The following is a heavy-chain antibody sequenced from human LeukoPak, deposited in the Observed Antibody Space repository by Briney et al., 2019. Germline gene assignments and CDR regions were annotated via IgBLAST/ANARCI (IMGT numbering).Heavy chain of an antibody. CDR3: ATGYRAAAGYFDY. Sequence: ASVKVSCKVSGYTLTELSMHWVRQAPGKGLEWMGGFDPEDGEKIYAQKFQGRVTMTEDTSTDTAYMELSSLRSEDTAVYYCATGYRAAAGYFDYWGQGTLVTVSS. J-gene: IGHJ4*02. CDR1: GYTLTELS. CDR2: FDPEDGEK. V-gene: IGHV1-24*01. D-gene: IGHD6-13*01.